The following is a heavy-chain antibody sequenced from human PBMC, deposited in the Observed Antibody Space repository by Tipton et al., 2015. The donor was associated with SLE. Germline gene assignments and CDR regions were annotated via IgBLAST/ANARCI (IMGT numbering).Heavy chain of an antibody. V-gene: IGHV3-21*01. CDR2: ISSSSSYI. Sequence: SLRLSCAASGFTFSSYSMNWVRQAPGEGLEWVSSISSSSSYIYYADSVKGRFTISRDNAKNSLYLQMNSLRAEDTAVYYCARGSEGSSSWYGEDYWGQGTLVTVSS. CDR3: ARGSEGSSSWYGEDY. D-gene: IGHD6-13*01. CDR1: GFTFSSYS. J-gene: IGHJ4*02.